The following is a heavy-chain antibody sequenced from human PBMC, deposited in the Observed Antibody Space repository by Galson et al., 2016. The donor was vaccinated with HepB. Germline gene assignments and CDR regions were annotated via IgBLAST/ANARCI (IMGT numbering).Heavy chain of an antibody. J-gene: IGHJ6*02. Sequence: SLRLSCAASGFPFSSYAMSWVRQAPGKGLEWVSGIIENGGDTYYADSVKGRFTISGDNSKSTLFLQMNGLRAEDTAVYYCARDRGGQWLVYYYYGMDVWGQGTTVTVSS. CDR1: GFPFSSYA. V-gene: IGHV3-23*01. CDR2: IIENGGDT. D-gene: IGHD6-19*01. CDR3: ARDRGGQWLVYYYYGMDV.